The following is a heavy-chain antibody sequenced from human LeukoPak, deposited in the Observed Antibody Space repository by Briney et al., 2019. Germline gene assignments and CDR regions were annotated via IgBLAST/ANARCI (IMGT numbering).Heavy chain of an antibody. J-gene: IGHJ3*02. Sequence: PGGSLRLSCAASGFTFSSYGMHWVRQAPGKGLEWVAVIWYDGSNKYYADSVKGRFTISRDNSKNTLYLQMNSLRAEDTAVYYCAKDGLNYYDSSGYYYAFDIWGQGTMVTASS. D-gene: IGHD3-22*01. CDR3: AKDGLNYYDSSGYYYAFDI. V-gene: IGHV3-33*06. CDR2: IWYDGSNK. CDR1: GFTFSSYG.